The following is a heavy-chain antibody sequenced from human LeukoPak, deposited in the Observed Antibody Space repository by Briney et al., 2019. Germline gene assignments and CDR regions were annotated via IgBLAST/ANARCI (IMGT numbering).Heavy chain of an antibody. Sequence: PGGSLRLSCAASGFTFSSYGMHWVRQAPGKGLEWVAFIRYDGSNKYYADSVKGRFTISRDNSKNTLYLQVNSLRAEDTAVYYCAKDTFSSGWYHFDYWGQGTLVTVSS. V-gene: IGHV3-30*02. CDR2: IRYDGSNK. J-gene: IGHJ4*02. CDR3: AKDTFSSGWYHFDY. CDR1: GFTFSSYG. D-gene: IGHD6-19*01.